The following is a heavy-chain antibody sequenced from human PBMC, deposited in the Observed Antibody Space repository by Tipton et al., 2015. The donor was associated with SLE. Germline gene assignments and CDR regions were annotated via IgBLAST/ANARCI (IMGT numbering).Heavy chain of an antibody. Sequence: LRLSCTVSGGSISSHYWSWIRQPPGKGLEWIGYVYYTGITNYKSSLKSRVTISVDTSKNQFSLKLSSVTAADTAVYYCARETLVYYYDSSGPLDYWGQGTLVTVSS. CDR1: GGSISSHY. D-gene: IGHD3-22*01. CDR3: ARETLVYYYDSSGPLDY. V-gene: IGHV4-59*11. CDR2: VYYTGIT. J-gene: IGHJ4*02.